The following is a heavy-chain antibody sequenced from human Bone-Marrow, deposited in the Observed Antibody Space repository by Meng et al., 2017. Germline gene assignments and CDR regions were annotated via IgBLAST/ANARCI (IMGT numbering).Heavy chain of an antibody. V-gene: IGHV1-69*13. CDR3: AIKEAYCGGDCVPRMAFDI. CDR2: IIPIFGTA. Sequence: SVKVSCKASGGTFSSYAISWVRQAPGQGLEWMGGIIPIFGTANYAQKFQGRVTITADESTSTAYMELSSLRSEDTAVYYCAIKEAYCGGDCVPRMAFDIWGQGTMVTVSS. CDR1: GGTFSSYA. D-gene: IGHD2-21*02. J-gene: IGHJ3*02.